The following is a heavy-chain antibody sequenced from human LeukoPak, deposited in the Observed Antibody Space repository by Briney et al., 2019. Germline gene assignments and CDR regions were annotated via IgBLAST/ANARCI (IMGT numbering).Heavy chain of an antibody. Sequence: SETLSLTCTVSGGSMNNYYWSWIRQSAGKGLEYIGRIYSSGSSNYNPSLKRRVSMSVDTSKNQFSLKLSSVTAADTAVYYCARTRYYYNSRSYGAPYYFDYWGQGTLVTVSS. J-gene: IGHJ4*02. V-gene: IGHV4-4*07. CDR3: ARTRYYYNSRSYGAPYYFDY. CDR2: IYSSGSS. CDR1: GGSMNNYY. D-gene: IGHD3-10*01.